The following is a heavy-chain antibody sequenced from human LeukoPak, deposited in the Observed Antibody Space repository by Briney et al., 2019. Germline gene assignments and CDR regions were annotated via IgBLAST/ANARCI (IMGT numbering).Heavy chain of an antibody. CDR2: ISGSGVGT. V-gene: IGHV3-23*01. CDR1: GFTFSNYG. D-gene: IGHD3-10*01. CDR3: VRDNAMVRGLPDY. J-gene: IGHJ4*02. Sequence: GGSLRLSCAASGFTFSNYGMTWVRQAPGKGLEWVSAISGSGVGTYYADSAKGRFTISRDNSKNTLYLQMNSLRVEDTAVYYCVRDNAMVRGLPDYWGQGALVTVSS.